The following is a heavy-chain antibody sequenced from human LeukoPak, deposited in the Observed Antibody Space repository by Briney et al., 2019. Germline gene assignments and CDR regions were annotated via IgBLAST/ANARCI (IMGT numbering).Heavy chain of an antibody. J-gene: IGHJ4*02. V-gene: IGHV3-49*04. D-gene: IGHD4-17*01. CDR2: IRSKAYGGTT. CDR3: ARQIRTTTDYLDH. CDR1: GFMFSSSW. Sequence: GGSLRLSCAASGFMFSSSWMNWVRQAPGKGLEWVGFIRSKAYGGTTEYAASVKGRFTISRDDSKSIAYLQMNSLKTEDTAVYYCARQIRTTTDYLDHWGQGTLVTVSS.